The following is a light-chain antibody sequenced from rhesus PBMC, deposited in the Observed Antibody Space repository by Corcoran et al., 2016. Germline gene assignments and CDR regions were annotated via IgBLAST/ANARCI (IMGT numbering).Light chain of an antibody. CDR1: QGISNA. J-gene: IGKJ1*01. CDR3: QQLNSYPWT. Sequence: DIQMTQPPSSLSASVGDKVTITCRASQGISNALAWYQQKPGKAPKLLIYAASTLQSGVPSRFSGSGSRTAFTLTISSLQPEEFAVYCCQQLNSYPWTFGQGTKVEIK. V-gene: IGKV1-33*01. CDR2: AAS.